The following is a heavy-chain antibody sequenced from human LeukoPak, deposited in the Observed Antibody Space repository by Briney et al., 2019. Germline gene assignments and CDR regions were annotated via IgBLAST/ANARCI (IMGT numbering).Heavy chain of an antibody. CDR2: MNPNSGNT. CDR1: GYTFTSYD. J-gene: IGHJ3*02. V-gene: IGHV1-8*01. Sequence: ASVKVSCKASGYTFTSYDINWVRQATGQGLEWMGWMNPNSGNTGYAQKFQGRVTMTRNTSISTAYMELSSLRSEDTAVYYCARQAWEHKRDAFDIWGQGTMVTVSS. CDR3: ARQAWEHKRDAFDI. D-gene: IGHD1-26*01.